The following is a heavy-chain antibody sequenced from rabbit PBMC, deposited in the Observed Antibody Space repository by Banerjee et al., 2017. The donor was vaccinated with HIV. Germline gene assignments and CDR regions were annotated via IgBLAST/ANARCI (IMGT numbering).Heavy chain of an antibody. CDR1: GFSFSSSYW. Sequence: QEQLEESGGDLVKPEGSLTLTCTASGFSFSSSYWISWVRQAPGKGLEWIACIYAGSSGSTSYASWAKGRFTISKASSTTVTLHMTSLTAADTATYFCARDLAGVIGWNFGLWGQGTLVTVS. J-gene: IGHJ3*01. CDR3: ARDLAGVIGWNFGL. CDR2: IYAGSSGST. V-gene: IGHV1S45*01. D-gene: IGHD4-1*01.